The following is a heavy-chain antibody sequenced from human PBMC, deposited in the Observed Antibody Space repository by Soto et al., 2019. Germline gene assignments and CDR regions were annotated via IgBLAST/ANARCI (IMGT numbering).Heavy chain of an antibody. CDR2: IHYSGST. CDR3: ARTNWNYADY. J-gene: IGHJ4*02. V-gene: IGHV4-59*01. Sequence: QVQLQESGPGLVKPSETLSLTCTVSGGSISSYYWSWIRQPPGKGLEWIGYIHYSGSTNYNPSLKSRVTISVDTSKNQFSLKLSSVTAADTAVYYCARTNWNYADYWGQGTLVTVSS. D-gene: IGHD1-7*01. CDR1: GGSISSYY.